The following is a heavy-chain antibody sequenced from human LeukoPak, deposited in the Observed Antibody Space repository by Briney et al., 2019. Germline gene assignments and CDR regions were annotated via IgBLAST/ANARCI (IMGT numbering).Heavy chain of an antibody. J-gene: IGHJ4*02. V-gene: IGHV4-39*01. CDR2: INHSGRT. CDR1: DGSIDSSSYY. D-gene: IGHD6-25*01. CDR3: ARHVGPPIKQFYTDSSGDLRPRPFFYLDY. Sequence: PSETLSLTCTVSDGSIDSSSYYWSWVRQSPGKALEWIGAINHSGRTYYRSSLKSRVTISVDTSNNQFSLNLTSVTAADTAIYFCARHVGPPIKQFYTDSSGDLRPRPFFYLDYWGQGTPVTVSS.